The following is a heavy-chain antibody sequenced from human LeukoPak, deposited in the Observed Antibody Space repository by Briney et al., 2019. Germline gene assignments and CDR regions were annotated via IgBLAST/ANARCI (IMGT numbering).Heavy chain of an antibody. D-gene: IGHD5/OR15-5a*01. CDR2: INPNSGGT. Sequence: ASVKVSCKASGYTFTGYYMHWVRQAPGQGLEWMGRINPNSGGTNYAQKFQGRVTMTRNTSISTAYMELSSLRSEDTAVYYCAREPSSLYYYYGMDVWGQGTTVTVSS. CDR3: AREPSSLYYYYGMDV. J-gene: IGHJ6*02. CDR1: GYTFTGYY. V-gene: IGHV1-2*06.